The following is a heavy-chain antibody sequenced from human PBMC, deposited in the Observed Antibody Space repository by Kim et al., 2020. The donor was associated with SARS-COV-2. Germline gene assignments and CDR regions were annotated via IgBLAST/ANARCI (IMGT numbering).Heavy chain of an antibody. CDR3: ARGGLGSAWGFDP. D-gene: IGHD6-19*01. Sequence: SQTLSLTCAISGDSVSSNSATWNWIRQSPSRGLEWLGRTHYRSKWYNDYAVSVKSRVTINPDTSKNQFSLQLTSMTPEDTAVYYCARGGLGSAWGFDPWGQGTLVTVSS. J-gene: IGHJ5*02. V-gene: IGHV6-1*01. CDR2: THYRSKWYN. CDR1: GDSVSSNSAT.